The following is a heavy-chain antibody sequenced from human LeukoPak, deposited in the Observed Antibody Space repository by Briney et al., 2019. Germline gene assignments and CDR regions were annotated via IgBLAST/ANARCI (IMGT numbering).Heavy chain of an antibody. Sequence: GGSLRLSCAASGFTFSTHSMNWVRQAPGKGLEWVAVISYDGSNKYYADSVKGRFTISRDNSKNTLYLQMNSLRAEDTAVYYCARDWGTGTKGVSWFDPWGQGTLVTVSS. D-gene: IGHD1-7*01. CDR1: GFTFSTHS. CDR3: ARDWGTGTKGVSWFDP. V-gene: IGHV3-30*03. CDR2: ISYDGSNK. J-gene: IGHJ5*02.